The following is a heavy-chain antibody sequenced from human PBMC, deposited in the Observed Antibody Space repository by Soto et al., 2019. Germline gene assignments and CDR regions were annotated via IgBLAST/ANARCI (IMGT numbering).Heavy chain of an antibody. CDR3: ATGVIWIGYFTVDS. V-gene: IGHV1-69*01. Sequence: QVLLVQSGAEVKKPGSTVKISCKASGGSFGNSAINWVRQTPGQGLERLGGFIPDYRTLNYAHKFQGRVTITADESTGTAYMTLNSLASNDTAVYYCATGVIWIGYFTVDSWGQGTRVTVSS. J-gene: IGHJ4*02. D-gene: IGHD3-3*01. CDR1: GGSFGNSA. CDR2: FIPDYRTL.